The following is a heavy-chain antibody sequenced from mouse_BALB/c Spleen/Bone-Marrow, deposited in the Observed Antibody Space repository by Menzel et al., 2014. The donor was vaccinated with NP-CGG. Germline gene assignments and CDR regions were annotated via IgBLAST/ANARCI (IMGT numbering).Heavy chain of an antibody. CDR3: ATGTFAY. J-gene: IGHJ3*01. V-gene: IGHV5-12-2*01. Sequence: EVNVVESGGGLVQPGGSLKLSCAASGFTFSSYTMSWVRQTPEKRLEWVAYISNGGGSTYYPDTVKGRFTISRDNAKSTLYLQMSSLESEDTAMYYCATGTFAYWGQGTLVTVSA. D-gene: IGHD4-1*01. CDR1: GFTFSSYT. CDR2: ISNGGGST.